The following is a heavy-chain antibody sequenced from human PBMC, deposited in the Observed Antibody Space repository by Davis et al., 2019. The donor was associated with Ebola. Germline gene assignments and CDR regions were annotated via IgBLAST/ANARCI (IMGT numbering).Heavy chain of an antibody. CDR3: ARVGAPYYYVV. J-gene: IGHJ4*02. V-gene: IGHV3-74*01. CDR1: GFSFSSYA. D-gene: IGHD3-10*02. Sequence: GESLKISCAASGFSFSSYAMHWVRQAPGKGLVWVSRINSDGSSTSYADSVKGRFTISRDNAKNTLYLQMNSLRAEDTAVYYCARVGAPYYYVVWGQGTLVTVSS. CDR2: INSDGSST.